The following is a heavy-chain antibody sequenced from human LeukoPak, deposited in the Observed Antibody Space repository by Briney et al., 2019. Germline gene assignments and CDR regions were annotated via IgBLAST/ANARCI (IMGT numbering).Heavy chain of an antibody. CDR3: TRVNYDSAEDY. CDR1: GFSFDDYG. Sequence: GGSLRLSCAASGFSFDDYGMSWVRQAPGKGLEWVSGIHWNGGNTSYADSVKGRITISRDNAKNSLYLQMNSLRDEDTAVYYCTRVNYDSAEDYWGQGTLVTVSS. D-gene: IGHD3-22*01. V-gene: IGHV3-20*04. CDR2: IHWNGGNT. J-gene: IGHJ4*02.